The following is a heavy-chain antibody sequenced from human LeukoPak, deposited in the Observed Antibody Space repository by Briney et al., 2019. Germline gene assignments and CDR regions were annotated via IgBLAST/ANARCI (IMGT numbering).Heavy chain of an antibody. V-gene: IGHV1-69*13. J-gene: IGHJ4*02. D-gene: IGHD3-3*01. CDR3: ATPPLTIFGVVISY. CDR1: GGTFSSYA. CDR2: IIPIFGTA. Sequence: GASVKVSCKASGGTFSSYAISWVRQAPGQGLEWMGGIIPIFGTANYAQKFQGRVTITADESTSTAYMELSSLRSEDTAVYYCATPPLTIFGVVISYWGQGTLVTVSS.